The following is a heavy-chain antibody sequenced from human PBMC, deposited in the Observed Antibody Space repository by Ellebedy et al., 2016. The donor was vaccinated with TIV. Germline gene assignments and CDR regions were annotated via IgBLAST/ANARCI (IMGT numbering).Heavy chain of an antibody. CDR2: IGTAGDT. J-gene: IGHJ4*02. Sequence: PGGSLRLSCAASGFTFSSYYMRWVRQVTGKGLEWVSAIGTAGDTYYTGSVKGRFTISRENAKNSLYLQRNSLRAGDTAVYYCARATEGLDYWGQGTLVTVSS. V-gene: IGHV3-13*01. D-gene: IGHD1-14*01. CDR3: ARATEGLDY. CDR1: GFTFSSYY.